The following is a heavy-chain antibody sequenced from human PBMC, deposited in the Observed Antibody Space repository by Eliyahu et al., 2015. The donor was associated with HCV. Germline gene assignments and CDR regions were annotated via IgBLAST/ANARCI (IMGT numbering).Heavy chain of an antibody. V-gene: IGHV4-59*01. J-gene: IGHJ4*02. D-gene: IGHD3-22*01. CDR1: XGSISSYX. CDR3: ARGYYYDSSGYQYPFWVFDY. Sequence: QVQLQESGPGLVKPSETLSLTCTXXXGSISSYXWSWIRQPPGKGLEWIGYIYXSGSTNYNPSLKSRVTISVDTSKNQFSLKLSSVTAADTAVYYCARGYYYDSSGYQYPFWVFDYWGQGTLVTVSS. CDR2: IYXSGST.